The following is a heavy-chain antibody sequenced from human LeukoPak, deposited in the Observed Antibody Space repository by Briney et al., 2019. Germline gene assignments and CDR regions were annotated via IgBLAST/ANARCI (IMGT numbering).Heavy chain of an antibody. CDR2: IIPIFGTA. J-gene: IGHJ4*02. Sequence: SVKVSCKASGGTFSSYAISWVRQAPGQGLEWMGGIIPIFGTANYAQKFQGRVTITADESTSTAYMELSSLRSEDTAVYYCARGGSNYDGDFDYWGQGTLVTVSS. CDR3: ARGGSNYDGDFDY. V-gene: IGHV1-69*13. D-gene: IGHD4-11*01. CDR1: GGTFSSYA.